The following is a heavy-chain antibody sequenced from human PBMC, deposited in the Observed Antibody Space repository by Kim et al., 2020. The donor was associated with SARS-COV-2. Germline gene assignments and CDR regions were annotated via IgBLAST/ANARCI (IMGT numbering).Heavy chain of an antibody. CDR2: INSGGST. D-gene: IGHD3-3*01. V-gene: IGHV3-53*04. CDR1: GFTVSSNY. CDR3: SGRGTRLSYNDFWSGHDA. J-gene: IGHJ3*01. Sequence: GGSLRLSCAGSGFTVSSNYMSWVRQAPGKGLEWVSVINSGGSTYYADYVKGRCTITRHNYKNKLYLQIKSRRAEDTAAYYCSGRGTRLSYNDFWSGHDA.